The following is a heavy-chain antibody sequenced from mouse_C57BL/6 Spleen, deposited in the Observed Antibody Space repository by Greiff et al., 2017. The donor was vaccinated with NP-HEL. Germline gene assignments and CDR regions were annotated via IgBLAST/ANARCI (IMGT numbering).Heavy chain of an antibody. CDR1: GFTFTDYY. Sequence: EVQLVESGGGLVQPGGSLSLSCAASGFTFTDYYMSWVRQPPGKALEWLGFIRNKANGYTTEYSASVKGRFTISRDNSQSILYLQMNALRAEDSATYYCARFFLGSRYAMDYWGQGTSVTVSS. CDR2: IRNKANGYTT. V-gene: IGHV7-3*01. CDR3: ARFFLGSRYAMDY. D-gene: IGHD1-1*01. J-gene: IGHJ4*01.